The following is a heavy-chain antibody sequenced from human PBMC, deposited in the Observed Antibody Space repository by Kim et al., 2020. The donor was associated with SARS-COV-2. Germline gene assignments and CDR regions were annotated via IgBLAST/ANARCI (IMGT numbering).Heavy chain of an antibody. CDR3: AKADCSSTSCLNWFDP. CDR2: ISWNSGSI. J-gene: IGHJ5*02. CDR1: GFTFGDYA. D-gene: IGHD2-2*01. Sequence: GGSLRLSCAASGFTFGDYAMHWVRQAPGKGLEWVSGISWNSGSIGYAYSVKGRFTISRDNAKNSLYLQMNSLRAEDTTLYYCAKADCSSTSCLNWFDPWGQGTLVTVSS. V-gene: IGHV3-9*01.